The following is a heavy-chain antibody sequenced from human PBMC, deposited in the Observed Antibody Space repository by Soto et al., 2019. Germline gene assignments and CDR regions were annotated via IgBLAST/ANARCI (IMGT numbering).Heavy chain of an antibody. CDR3: AREKRVAPINMVRGRIDQTQSNWFDS. V-gene: IGHV4-30-4*01. J-gene: IGHJ5*01. D-gene: IGHD3-10*01. CDR1: GGSITTGDFS. CDR2: IYHSGSP. Sequence: PSETLSLTCTVSGGSITTGDFSWSWIRQPPGQGLEWIGNIYHSGSPSYNPSLKSRPTISIDTSNNQFSLTLSSVTAADTAVYYCAREKRVAPINMVRGRIDQTQSNWFDSWGQGILVTVSS.